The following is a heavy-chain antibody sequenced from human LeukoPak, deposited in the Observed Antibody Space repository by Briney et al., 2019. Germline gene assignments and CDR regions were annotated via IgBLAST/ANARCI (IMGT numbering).Heavy chain of an antibody. D-gene: IGHD3-16*01. CDR3: ARDGGGPPENWFDP. J-gene: IGHJ5*02. Sequence: PSETLSLTCTVSGGSISSYYWSWIRQPPGKGLEWIGYICYSGSTNYNPSLKSRVTISVDTSKNQFSLKLSSVTAADTAVYYCARDGGGPPENWFDPWGQGTLVTVSS. CDR2: ICYSGST. CDR1: GGSISSYY. V-gene: IGHV4-59*01.